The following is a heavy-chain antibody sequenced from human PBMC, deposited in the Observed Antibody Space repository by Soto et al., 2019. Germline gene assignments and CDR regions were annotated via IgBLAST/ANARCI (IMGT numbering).Heavy chain of an antibody. CDR2: IIPIFGTA. Sequence: SVKGSCKASGGTFSIYSISWVRQAPGQGLEWMGGIIPIFGTANYAQKFQGRVTITADESTSTAYMELSSLRSEDTAVYYCAREVASGTYYYFGMDVWGQGTTVTVSS. CDR3: AREVASGTYYYFGMDV. J-gene: IGHJ6*02. CDR1: GGTFSIYS. D-gene: IGHD3-3*02. V-gene: IGHV1-69*13.